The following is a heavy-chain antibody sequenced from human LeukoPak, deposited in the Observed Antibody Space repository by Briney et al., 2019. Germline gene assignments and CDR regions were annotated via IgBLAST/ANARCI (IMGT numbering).Heavy chain of an antibody. CDR1: GGSISSHY. V-gene: IGHV4-59*11. D-gene: IGHD3-22*01. CDR3: ASDGSYYDSSGIFDY. J-gene: IGHJ4*02. Sequence: NPSETLSLTCTVSGGSISSHYWSWIRQPPGKGLEWIGYIYYSGSTNYNPSFKIRVTISVDTSKNQFSLKLSSVTAADTAVYYCASDGSYYDSSGIFDYWGQGTLVTVSS. CDR2: IYYSGST.